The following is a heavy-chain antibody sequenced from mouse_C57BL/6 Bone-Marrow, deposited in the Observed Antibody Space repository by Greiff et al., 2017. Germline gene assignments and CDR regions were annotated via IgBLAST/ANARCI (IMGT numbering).Heavy chain of an antibody. CDR2: IDPSDSYT. CDR3: ARENYYGSSQYYFDY. V-gene: IGHV1-50*01. Sequence: QVQLQQSGAELVKPGASVKLSCKASGYTFTSYWMQWVKQRPGQGLEWIGEIDPSDSYTNYNQKFKGKATLTVDTSSSTAYMQLSSLTSEDSAVYYCARENYYGSSQYYFDYWGQGTTLTVSS. D-gene: IGHD1-1*01. J-gene: IGHJ2*01. CDR1: GYTFTSYW.